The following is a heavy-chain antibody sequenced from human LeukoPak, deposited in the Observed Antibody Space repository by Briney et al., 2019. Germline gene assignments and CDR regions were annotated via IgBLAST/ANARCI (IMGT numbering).Heavy chain of an antibody. CDR3: ARGSITGTTEIFY. Sequence: SETLSLTCSVSGHSISSGYYWGWVRQPPGNGLEWIGSISQSGSTYYSPSLRSRVTISVDTSKNQISLKLSFVTAADTAVYYCARGSITGTTEIFYWGQGTLVTVSS. CDR1: GHSISSGYY. J-gene: IGHJ4*02. CDR2: ISQSGST. D-gene: IGHD1-7*01. V-gene: IGHV4-38-2*02.